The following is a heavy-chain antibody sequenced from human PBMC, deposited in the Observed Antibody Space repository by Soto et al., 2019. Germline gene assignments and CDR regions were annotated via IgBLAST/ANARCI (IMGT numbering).Heavy chain of an antibody. CDR1: GGSISSGGYY. CDR3: ATVRGNQLLGWFDP. Sequence: QVQLQESGPGLVKPSQTLSLTCTVSGGSISSGGYYWSWIRQHPGKGLEWIGYIYHSGTTYYNPSLKSRVIISVDTTKNHFSLKLTSVTAADTAVYYHATVRGNQLLGWFDPWGQGPLVTVSS. V-gene: IGHV4-31*03. J-gene: IGHJ5*02. CDR2: IYHSGTT. D-gene: IGHD2-2*01.